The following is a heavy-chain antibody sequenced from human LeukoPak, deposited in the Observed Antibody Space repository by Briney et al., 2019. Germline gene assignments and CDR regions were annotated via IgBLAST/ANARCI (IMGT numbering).Heavy chain of an antibody. CDR1: GGSISSGSYY. D-gene: IGHD4-11*01. CDR2: IYTSGST. V-gene: IGHV4-61*02. CDR3: ARRGGQYDYSIDY. J-gene: IGHJ4*02. Sequence: SQTLSLTCTVSGGSISSGSYYWSWIRQPAGKGLEWIGRIYTSGSTYYNPSLKSRVTISVDTSKNQFSLKLSSVTAADTAVYYCARRGGQYDYSIDYWGQGTLVTVSS.